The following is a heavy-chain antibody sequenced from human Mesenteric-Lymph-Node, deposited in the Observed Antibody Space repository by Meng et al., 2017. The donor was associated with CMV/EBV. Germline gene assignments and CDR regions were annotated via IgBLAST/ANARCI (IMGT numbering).Heavy chain of an antibody. Sequence: GESLKISCAASGFTFSSYSMNWVRQAPGKGLEWVSSISSSSSYIYYADSVKGRFTISRDNAKNSLYLQMNSLRAEDTAVYYRARDPALSGTYDYWGQGTLVTVSS. CDR1: GFTFSSYS. D-gene: IGHD1-1*01. CDR2: ISSSSSYI. J-gene: IGHJ4*02. CDR3: ARDPALSGTYDY. V-gene: IGHV3-21*01.